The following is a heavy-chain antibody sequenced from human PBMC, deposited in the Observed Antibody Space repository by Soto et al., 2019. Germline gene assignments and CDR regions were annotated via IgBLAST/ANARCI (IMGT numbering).Heavy chain of an antibody. CDR1: GFTFSSYA. Sequence: GGSLRLSCAASGFTFSSYAMHWVRQAPGKGLEWVAVISYDGSNKYYADSVKGRFTISRDNSKNTLYLQMNSLRAEDTAVYYCASGIAAAVGFGYYYGMDVWGQGTTVTVSS. J-gene: IGHJ6*02. D-gene: IGHD6-13*01. CDR2: ISYDGSNK. V-gene: IGHV3-30-3*01. CDR3: ASGIAAAVGFGYYYGMDV.